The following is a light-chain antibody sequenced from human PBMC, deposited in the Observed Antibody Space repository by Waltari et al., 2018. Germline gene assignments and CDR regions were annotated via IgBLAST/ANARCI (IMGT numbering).Light chain of an antibody. CDR1: QSVSSSY. V-gene: IGKV3-20*01. CDR3: QPYGSSPRYT. CDR2: GAS. J-gene: IGKJ2*01. Sequence: EIVLTQSPGTLSLSPGERATLSCRASQSVSSSYLAWYQQKPGQAPRRLVYGASSMATCIPDRFSGSGSGTDFTLTISRLEPDDFAVYYCQPYGSSPRYTFGQGTKLEIK.